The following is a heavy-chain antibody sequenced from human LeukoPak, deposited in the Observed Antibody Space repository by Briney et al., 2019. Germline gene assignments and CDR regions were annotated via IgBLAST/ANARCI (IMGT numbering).Heavy chain of an antibody. CDR1: GFTFSSYS. V-gene: IGHV3-48*04. CDR3: ARGFDSSGRDY. Sequence: GGSLRLSCAASGFTFSSYSMNWVRQAPGKGLEWVSYISSSSSTIYYADSVKGRFTISRDNAKNSLYLQMNSLRAEDTAVYYCARGFDSSGRDYWGQGALVTVSS. J-gene: IGHJ4*02. D-gene: IGHD3-22*01. CDR2: ISSSSSTI.